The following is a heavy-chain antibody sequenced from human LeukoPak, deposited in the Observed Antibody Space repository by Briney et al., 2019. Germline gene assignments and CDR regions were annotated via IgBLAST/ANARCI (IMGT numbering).Heavy chain of an antibody. V-gene: IGHV3-23*01. CDR2: ISGSGGRT. CDR1: GFTFSNYG. CDR3: AKDDVGSYYPYYDYMDV. Sequence: GGTLRLSCAASGFTFSNYGMSWVREAPGKGLEWVSTISGSGGRTYYADSVKGRFTISRDNSKNTLYLQMNSLRAEDTAIYYCAKDDVGSYYPYYDYMDVWGKGTTVTISS. D-gene: IGHD1-26*01. J-gene: IGHJ6*03.